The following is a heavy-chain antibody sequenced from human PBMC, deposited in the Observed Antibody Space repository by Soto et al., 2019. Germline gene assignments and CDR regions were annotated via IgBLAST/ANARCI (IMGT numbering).Heavy chain of an antibody. CDR3: ARTSYDSSGYYEY. V-gene: IGHV3-30-3*01. Sequence: GGSRRLSCAASGFTFSSYRMHWVRQAPGKGLEWVAIISCDGSDKYYADSVKGRFTVSXXXSXXTXXLXXNXXRAXDTAVYYCARTSYDSSGYYEYWGQGTPVTVSS. D-gene: IGHD3-22*01. CDR1: GFTFSSYR. CDR2: ISCDGSDK. J-gene: IGHJ4*02.